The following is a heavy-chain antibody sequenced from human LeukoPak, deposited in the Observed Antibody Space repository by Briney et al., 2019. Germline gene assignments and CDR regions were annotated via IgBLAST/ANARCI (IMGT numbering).Heavy chain of an antibody. Sequence: GGSLRLSCAASGFTFSDYWMSWMRQAPGKGLEWVANIKYDGDEEYYVDSVKGRFTISRDNAKDSLYLQLNSLRVEDTAVYYCKSGGAAPGSFDNWGQGTLVTVSP. J-gene: IGHJ4*02. D-gene: IGHD6-13*01. CDR3: KSGGAAPGSFDN. CDR2: IKYDGDEE. CDR1: GFTFSDYW. V-gene: IGHV3-7*01.